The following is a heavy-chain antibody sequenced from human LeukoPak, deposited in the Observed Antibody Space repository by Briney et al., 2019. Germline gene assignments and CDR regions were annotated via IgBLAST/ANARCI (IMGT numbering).Heavy chain of an antibody. J-gene: IGHJ4*02. V-gene: IGHV3-21*04. Sequence: GGSPRLSCAASGFTFSSYSMNWVRQAPGKGLEWVSSISRSSNYIYYADSVKGRFTISRDNAKNSLYLQINSLGAEDTAVYYCAKVAGKSFDYWGQGTLVTVSS. CDR3: AKVAGKSFDY. CDR2: ISRSSNYI. D-gene: IGHD6-19*01. CDR1: GFTFSSYS.